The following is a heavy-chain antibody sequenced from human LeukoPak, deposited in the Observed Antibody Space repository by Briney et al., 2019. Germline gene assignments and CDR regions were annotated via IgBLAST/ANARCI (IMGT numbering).Heavy chain of an antibody. Sequence: ASVKVSCKASGYTFTSYDINWVRQATGQGLEWMGWMNPNSGNTGYAQKLQGRVTMTTDTSTSTAYMELRSLRSDDTAVYYCARDRSKSLVPYYDFWSGYYTPFDYWGQGTLVTVSS. CDR1: GYTFTSYD. V-gene: IGHV1-8*01. D-gene: IGHD3-3*01. CDR2: MNPNSGNT. CDR3: ARDRSKSLVPYYDFWSGYYTPFDY. J-gene: IGHJ4*02.